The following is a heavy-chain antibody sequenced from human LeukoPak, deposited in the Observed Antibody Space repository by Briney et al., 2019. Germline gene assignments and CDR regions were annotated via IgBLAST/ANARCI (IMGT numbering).Heavy chain of an antibody. J-gene: IGHJ4*02. D-gene: IGHD1-26*01. Sequence: GGSLRLSCAASGFTFSSYWMHWVRQAPGKGLEWVSVISYEGSKKYYADSVKGRFTISRDNSKNTVHLQMNSPSAEDTAVYYCAKDRAEATRRSLDYWGQGTLVTVSS. CDR1: GFTFSSYW. CDR2: ISYEGSKK. CDR3: AKDRAEATRRSLDY. V-gene: IGHV3-30*18.